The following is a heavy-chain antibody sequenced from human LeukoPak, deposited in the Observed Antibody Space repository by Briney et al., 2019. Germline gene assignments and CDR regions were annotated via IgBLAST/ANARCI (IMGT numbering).Heavy chain of an antibody. Sequence: PGGSLRLSCAASGFTVSSNYMSWVHQAPGKGLEWVSVIYSGGSTYYADSVKGRFTISRDNSKNTLYLQMNSLRAEDTAVYYCASGLLSGYDWGDYWGQGTLVTVSS. D-gene: IGHD5-12*01. J-gene: IGHJ4*02. CDR2: IYSGGST. CDR1: GFTVSSNY. V-gene: IGHV3-53*01. CDR3: ASGLLSGYDWGDY.